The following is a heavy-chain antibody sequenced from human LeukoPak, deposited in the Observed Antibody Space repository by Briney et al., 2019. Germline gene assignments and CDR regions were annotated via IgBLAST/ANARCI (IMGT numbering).Heavy chain of an antibody. V-gene: IGHV4-39*01. J-gene: IGHJ4*02. Sequence: SETLSLTCTVYGGSISSVNYYWGWLRQPPGKGLEWIGSIYYSGTTYNNPSLKSQFTISVDTAKNPFSLKLRYVTAADTALYYCAKHYMGSSYNHGLDCWGQGTLVTVSS. D-gene: IGHD3-10*01. CDR2: IYYSGTT. CDR1: GGSISSVNYY. CDR3: AKHYMGSSYNHGLDC.